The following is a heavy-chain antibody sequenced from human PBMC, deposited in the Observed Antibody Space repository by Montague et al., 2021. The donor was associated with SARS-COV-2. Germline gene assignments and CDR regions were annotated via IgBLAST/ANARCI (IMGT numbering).Heavy chain of an antibody. D-gene: IGHD4-17*01. CDR2: IYSSGST. Sequence: SETLSLTCSVSGEPISGFFWNWIRQPAGKGLEWIGRIYSSGSTNYNPSLKSRVTVSVDTSKNQFSLKVSSVTAADTAVYYCARDYGDYSYYYGLDVWGQGTTVTVSS. CDR3: ARDYGDYSYYYGLDV. J-gene: IGHJ6*02. V-gene: IGHV4-4*07. CDR1: GEPISGFF.